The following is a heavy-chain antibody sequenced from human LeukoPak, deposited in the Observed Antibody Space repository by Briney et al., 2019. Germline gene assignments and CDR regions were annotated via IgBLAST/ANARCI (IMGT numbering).Heavy chain of an antibody. J-gene: IGHJ3*02. D-gene: IGHD3-22*01. CDR2: IYYSGST. Sequence: SETLSLTCTVSGGSISSSSYYWGWIRQPPGKGLEWIGSIYYSGSTNYNPSLKSRVTISVDTSKNQFSLKLSSVTAADTAVYYCAREHRSSSGYYYVPWAFDIWGQGTMVTVSS. CDR1: GGSISSSSYY. V-gene: IGHV4-39*07. CDR3: AREHRSSSGYYYVPWAFDI.